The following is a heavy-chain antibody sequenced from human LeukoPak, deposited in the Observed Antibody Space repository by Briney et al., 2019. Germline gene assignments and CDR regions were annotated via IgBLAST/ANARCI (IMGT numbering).Heavy chain of an antibody. D-gene: IGHD3-10*01. J-gene: IGHJ6*03. CDR3: AKDTSYYYGSGSYGHYYYYMDV. V-gene: IGHV3-9*01. CDR1: GFTFDDYA. CDR2: IGWNGDAK. Sequence: PGGSLRLSCAASGFTFDDYAMHWVRPAPGKGLEWVSGIGWNGDAKDYGDSVKGRFTRSRDNDKNSLYLQMSSLRAEDTALYYCAKDTSYYYGSGSYGHYYYYMDVWGKGTTVTVSS.